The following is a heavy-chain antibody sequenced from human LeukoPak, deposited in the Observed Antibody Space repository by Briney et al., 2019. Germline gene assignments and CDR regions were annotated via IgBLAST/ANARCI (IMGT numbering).Heavy chain of an antibody. CDR1: GASVSSSSYY. Sequence: SETLSLTCTVSGASVSSSSYYWEWIRQPPGKGLEWVGSIFYSGSTSYNPSLKSRVTMSVDTSKNQFSLRLSSVTATDTAVYYCATRRSGSHPYYWGQGTLVAVSS. J-gene: IGHJ4*02. CDR2: IFYSGST. CDR3: ATRRSGSHPYY. V-gene: IGHV4-39*01. D-gene: IGHD1-26*01.